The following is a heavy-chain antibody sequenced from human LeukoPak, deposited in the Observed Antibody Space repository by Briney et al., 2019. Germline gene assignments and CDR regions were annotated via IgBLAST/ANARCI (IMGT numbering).Heavy chain of an antibody. CDR1: GGSFSGYY. Sequence: PSETLSLTCAVYGGSFSGYYWSWIRQPPGKGLEWIGEINHSGSTNYNPSLKSRVTISVDTSKNQFSLKLRSVTAADTAVYYCARVTSRLGWFDPWGQGTLVTVSS. CDR2: INHSGST. J-gene: IGHJ5*02. CDR3: ARVTSRLGWFDP. V-gene: IGHV4-34*01. D-gene: IGHD1-14*01.